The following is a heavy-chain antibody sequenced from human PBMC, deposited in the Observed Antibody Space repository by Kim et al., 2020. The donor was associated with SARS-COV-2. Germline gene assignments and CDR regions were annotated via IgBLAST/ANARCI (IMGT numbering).Heavy chain of an antibody. Sequence: SQTLSLTCVISGDSVSINTASCHWIRQSPSRGLEWLGRTYYRSKRYYDYAGAVNSRMTIDPDTSKNQSTLQLNSLTPGDTAVYYCARGADTSTWYWGPGTRHTVSS. CDR2: TYYRSKRYY. D-gene: IGHD6-13*01. V-gene: IGHV6-1*01. J-gene: IGHJ4*02. CDR1: GDSVSINTAS. CDR3: ARGADTSTWY.